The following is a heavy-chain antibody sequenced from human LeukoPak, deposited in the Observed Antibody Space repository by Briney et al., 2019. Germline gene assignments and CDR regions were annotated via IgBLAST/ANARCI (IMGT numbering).Heavy chain of an antibody. V-gene: IGHV3-21*01. Sequence: GGSLRLSCAASGFTFSSYSMNWVRQAPGKGLEWVSSISSSSSYIYYADSVQGRFTITRDNAKNSLYLQMNSLRAEDTAVYYCARNGITMVRGVMGYWGQGTLVTVSS. CDR2: ISSSSSYI. CDR3: ARNGITMVRGVMGY. J-gene: IGHJ4*02. CDR1: GFTFSSYS. D-gene: IGHD3-10*01.